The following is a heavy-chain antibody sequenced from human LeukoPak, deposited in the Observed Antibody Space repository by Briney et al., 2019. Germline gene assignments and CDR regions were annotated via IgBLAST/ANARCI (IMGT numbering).Heavy chain of an antibody. CDR3: ARRSLREAYNRLDP. CDR1: GGSVTTSSYY. Sequence: TSETLSLTCTVSGGSVTTSSYYWGWIRQPPGKGLEWIGSMSHSGSAFYNPSLKSRVSISVDTSKNQFSLRVTSVTAADTALYYCARRSLREAYNRLDPWGQGTLVTVSS. D-gene: IGHD3-10*01. J-gene: IGHJ5*02. CDR2: MSHSGSA. V-gene: IGHV4-39*01.